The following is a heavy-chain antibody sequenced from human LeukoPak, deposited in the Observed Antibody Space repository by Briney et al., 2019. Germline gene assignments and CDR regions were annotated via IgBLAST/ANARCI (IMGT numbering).Heavy chain of an antibody. Sequence: GGSLRLSCAASGFTFDDYGMSWVRQAPGKGLEWVSGINWNGGSTGYADSVKGRFTISRDNAKNSLYLQMNSLRAEDTALYYCARDFSIVLGPRPYGDYGYYFDYWGQGTLVTVSS. J-gene: IGHJ4*02. D-gene: IGHD4-17*01. CDR1: GFTFDDYG. V-gene: IGHV3-20*04. CDR3: ARDFSIVLGPRPYGDYGYYFDY. CDR2: INWNGGST.